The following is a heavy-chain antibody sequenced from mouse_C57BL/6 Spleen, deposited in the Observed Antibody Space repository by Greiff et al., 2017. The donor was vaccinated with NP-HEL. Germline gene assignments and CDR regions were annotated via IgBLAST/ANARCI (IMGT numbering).Heavy chain of an antibody. CDR1: GYSITSGYY. CDR2: ISYDGSN. Sequence: EVQLQQSGPGLVKPSQSLSLTCSVTGYSITSGYYWNWIRQFPGNKLEWMGYISYDGSNNYNPSLKNRISITRDTSKNQFFLKLNSVTTEDTATYYCARDEDFTTVVETYFDVWGTGTTVTVSS. V-gene: IGHV3-6*01. CDR3: ARDEDFTTVVETYFDV. D-gene: IGHD1-1*01. J-gene: IGHJ1*03.